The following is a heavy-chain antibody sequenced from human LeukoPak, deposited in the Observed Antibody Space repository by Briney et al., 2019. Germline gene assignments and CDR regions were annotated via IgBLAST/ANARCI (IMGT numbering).Heavy chain of an antibody. CDR2: ISAYNGNT. V-gene: IGHV1-18*01. Sequence: ASVKVSCKVSGYTFTSYGISWVRQAPGQGLEWMGWISAYNGNTNYAQNLQGRVTMTTDTSTSTAYMELRSLRSDDTAVYYCAGSKQLVRQNWFDPWGQGTLVTVSS. D-gene: IGHD6-6*01. CDR3: AGSKQLVRQNWFDP. J-gene: IGHJ5*02. CDR1: GYTFTSYG.